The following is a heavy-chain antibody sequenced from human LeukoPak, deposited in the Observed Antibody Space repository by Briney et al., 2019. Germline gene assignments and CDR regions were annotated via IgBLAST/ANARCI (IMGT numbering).Heavy chain of an antibody. CDR3: AKGEYSSSSGYYYYMVV. V-gene: IGHV3-23*01. J-gene: IGHJ6*03. D-gene: IGHD6-6*01. Sequence: PGGSLRLSCAASGFTFSSYAMSWVRQAPGKGLEWVSAISGSGGSTYYADSVKGRFTISRDNSKNTLYLQMNSLRAEDTAVYYCAKGEYSSSSGYYYYMVVWGKGTTVTVSS. CDR2: ISGSGGST. CDR1: GFTFSSYA.